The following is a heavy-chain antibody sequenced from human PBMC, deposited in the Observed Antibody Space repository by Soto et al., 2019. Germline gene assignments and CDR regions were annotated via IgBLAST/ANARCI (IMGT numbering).Heavy chain of an antibody. V-gene: IGHV3-23*01. J-gene: IGHJ4*02. CDR3: AKGLINGRWYAEV. Sequence: EVHLLESGGGLVHPGESLRLSCGASGFTFSSCVMTWVRQAPGKGLAWVSCITDSGTCTYYADSVKGRFTISRDNSKNTMYLQRNNLRAEDTGVYYCAKGLINGRWYAEVWGQGTLVAVSA. CDR2: ITDSGTCT. D-gene: IGHD6-13*01. CDR1: GFTFSSCV.